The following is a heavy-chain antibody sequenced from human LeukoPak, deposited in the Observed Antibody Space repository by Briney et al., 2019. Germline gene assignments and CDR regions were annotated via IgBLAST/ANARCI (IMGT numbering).Heavy chain of an antibody. J-gene: IGHJ6*04. CDR3: AAIPVFGVVLHQEPV. D-gene: IGHD3-3*01. CDR1: GGSFSDYA. Sequence: ASVKVSCKASGGSFSDYALNWVRQAPGQGLEWMGVFIPILGTANSTQKFQGRVTITADISTNTAYMELSSLRSEDTAVYFCAAIPVFGVVLHQEPVWGKGTTVTVSS. CDR2: FIPILGTA. V-gene: IGHV1-69*10.